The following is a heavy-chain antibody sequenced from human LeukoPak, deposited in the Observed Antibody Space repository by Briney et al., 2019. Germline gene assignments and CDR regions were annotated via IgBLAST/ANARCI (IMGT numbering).Heavy chain of an antibody. Sequence: GASVKVSCKASGYTFTGYYMHWVRQAPGQGLEWMGRINPNSGGTNYAQKFQGRATMTRDTSISTAYMELSRLRSDDTAVYYCARDFSIHYYDSSGYSPPGDYWGQGTLVTVSS. CDR3: ARDFSIHYYDSSGYSPPGDY. CDR2: INPNSGGT. J-gene: IGHJ4*02. V-gene: IGHV1-2*06. CDR1: GYTFTGYY. D-gene: IGHD3-22*01.